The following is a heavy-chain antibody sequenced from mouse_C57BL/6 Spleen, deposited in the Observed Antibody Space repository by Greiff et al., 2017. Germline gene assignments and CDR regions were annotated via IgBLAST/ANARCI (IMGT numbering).Heavy chain of an antibody. CDR3: ARKNYSNGGFAY. CDR1: GYTFTSYW. V-gene: IGHV1-55*01. CDR2: IYPGSGST. J-gene: IGHJ3*01. D-gene: IGHD2-5*01. Sequence: QVQLQQPGAELVKPGASVKMSCKASGYTFTSYWITWVKQRPGQGLAWIGDIYPGSGSTNYNEKFKGKATLSVDTSSSTAYMQLSSLTSEGSAVYYCARKNYSNGGFAYWGQGTLVTVSA.